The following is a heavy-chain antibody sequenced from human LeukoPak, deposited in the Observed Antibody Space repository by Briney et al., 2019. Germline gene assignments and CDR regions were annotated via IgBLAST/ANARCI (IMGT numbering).Heavy chain of an antibody. CDR3: ARGLLNLGFDS. Sequence: LSQALSLTCAISGDSVSTNSGAWNWIRQSPSRGLEWLGTTYYRSKWYNDYAVSVRGRITFNPDTSKNQFYLQLNSVTPEDSAVYYCARGLLNLGFDSWGKGTLVTVSS. D-gene: IGHD3-16*01. CDR2: TYYRSKWYN. J-gene: IGHJ4*02. V-gene: IGHV6-1*01. CDR1: GDSVSTNSGA.